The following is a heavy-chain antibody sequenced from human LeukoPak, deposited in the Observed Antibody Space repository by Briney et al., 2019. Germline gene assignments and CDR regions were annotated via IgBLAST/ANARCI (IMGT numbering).Heavy chain of an antibody. Sequence: GGSLRLSCAASGFTVSSMYMSWVRQAPGKGLEWVSVIYGGGSTFYADSVKGRFTISRDNSKNTLYLQMNSLRAGDTAVYYCGVVPAAMVGYYMDVWGKGTTVTISS. CDR3: GVVPAAMVGYYMDV. CDR1: GFTVSSMY. V-gene: IGHV3-53*01. D-gene: IGHD2-2*01. J-gene: IGHJ6*03. CDR2: IYGGGST.